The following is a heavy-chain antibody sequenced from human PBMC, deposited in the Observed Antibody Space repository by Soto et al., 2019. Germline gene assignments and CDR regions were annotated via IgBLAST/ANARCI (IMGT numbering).Heavy chain of an antibody. CDR3: AKYRRTEAEGFTLDY. V-gene: IGHV4-59*01. Sequence: PSETLSLTCTVSGDSINNYYWSWIRQPPGKRLEWIGYIYYTGSTTYNPSLESRVTMSVDTSKNQFSLKLSSVNGADTAVYYCAKYRRTEAEGFTLDYWGRGTLVTVSS. D-gene: IGHD6-13*01. J-gene: IGHJ4*02. CDR1: GDSINNYY. CDR2: IYYTGST.